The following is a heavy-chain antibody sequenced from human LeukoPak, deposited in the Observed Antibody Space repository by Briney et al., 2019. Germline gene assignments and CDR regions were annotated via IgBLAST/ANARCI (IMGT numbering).Heavy chain of an antibody. CDR1: GGSVHRSF. J-gene: IGHJ4*02. CDR2: IYSSGTT. V-gene: IGHV4-59*02. Sequence: SETLSLTCVVSGGSVHRSFWTWVRQPPGKGLEWIGRIYSSGTTDYSPSLKNRLTIAIDTSKNQFSLRPASVTAADTAVYYCGRRPAVDGPIDNWGQGILVAVSS. D-gene: IGHD3/OR15-3a*01. CDR3: GRRPAVDGPIDN.